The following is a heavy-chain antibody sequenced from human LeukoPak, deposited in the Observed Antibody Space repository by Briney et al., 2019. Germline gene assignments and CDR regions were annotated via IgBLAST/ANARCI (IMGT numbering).Heavy chain of an antibody. D-gene: IGHD2-21*02. CDR2: IASDGSST. Sequence: GGSLRLSCAASVFTFSSYWMNWVRQAPGKGLVWVSRIASDGSSTTYADSVKGRFSISRDNAKNTLYLQMNSLRVEDTAVYYCTSWGDTTAEYFQRWGQGTLVTVSS. CDR3: TSWGDTTAEYFQR. J-gene: IGHJ1*01. CDR1: VFTFSSYW. V-gene: IGHV3-74*01.